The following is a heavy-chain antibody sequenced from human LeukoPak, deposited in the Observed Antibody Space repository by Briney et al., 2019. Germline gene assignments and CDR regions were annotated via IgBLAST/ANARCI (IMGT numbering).Heavy chain of an antibody. CDR2: INPSGGST. CDR1: GYTFTSYY. Sequence: ASVKVSCKASGYTFTSYYMHWVRQAPGQGLEWMGIINPSGGSTSYAQKFQGRVTMTRDTSTSTVYRELSRLSSEAPAVSSCARVGSGYSYVFPCDYWAGGPLVPV. J-gene: IGHJ4*02. D-gene: IGHD5-18*01. CDR3: ARVGSGYSYVFPCDY. V-gene: IGHV1-46*01.